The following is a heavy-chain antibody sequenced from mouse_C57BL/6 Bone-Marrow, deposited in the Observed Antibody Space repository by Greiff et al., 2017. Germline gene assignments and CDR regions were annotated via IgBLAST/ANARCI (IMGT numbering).Heavy chain of an antibody. V-gene: IGHV5-12*01. CDR3: ARNGSSYSYYAMDY. Sequence: EVMLVESGGGLVQPGGSLKLSCAASGFTFSDYYMYWVRQTPEKRLEWVAYISNGGGSTYYPDTVKGRFTISRDNAKNTLYLQMSRLKSEDTAMYYCARNGSSYSYYAMDYWGQGASVTVSS. CDR1: GFTFSDYY. CDR2: ISNGGGST. D-gene: IGHD1-1*01. J-gene: IGHJ4*01.